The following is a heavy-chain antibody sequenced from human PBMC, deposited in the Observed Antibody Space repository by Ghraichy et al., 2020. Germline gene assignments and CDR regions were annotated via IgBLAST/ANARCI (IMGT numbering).Heavy chain of an antibody. J-gene: IGHJ4*02. CDR2: IKQDGSEK. V-gene: IGHV3-7*01. D-gene: IGHD3-22*01. CDR1: GFTFSGYW. Sequence: GGSLRLPCAASGFTFSGYWMSWVRQAPGKGLEWVANIKQDGSEKFYVDSVKGRFTISRDNAKNSLYLQMNSLRAEDTAVYYCARDTDSSGYYYFDYWGQGTLVTVSS. CDR3: ARDTDSSGYYYFDY.